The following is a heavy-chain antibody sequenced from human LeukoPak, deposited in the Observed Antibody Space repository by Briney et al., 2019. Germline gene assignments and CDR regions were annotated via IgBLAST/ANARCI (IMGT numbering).Heavy chain of an antibody. CDR2: IRYDGSNK. J-gene: IGHJ6*03. D-gene: IGHD1-26*01. CDR3: AKDLRSIVGATKGMDV. CDR1: GFTFSSYG. V-gene: IGHV3-30*02. Sequence: GGSLRLSCAASGFTFSSYGMHWVRQAPGKGLEWVAFIRYDGSNKYYADSVKGRFTISRDNSKNTLYLQMNSLRAEDTAVYYCAKDLRSIVGATKGMDVWGKGTTVTVSS.